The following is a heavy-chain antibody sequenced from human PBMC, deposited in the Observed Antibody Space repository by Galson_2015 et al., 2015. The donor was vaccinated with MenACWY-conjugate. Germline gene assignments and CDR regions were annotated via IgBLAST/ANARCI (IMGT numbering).Heavy chain of an antibody. CDR2: TRSKRNNYAT. J-gene: IGHJ4*02. V-gene: IGHV3-73*01. Sequence: SLRLSCAASGFSFSDSAMHWVRQASGKGLVWVGRTRSKRNNYATTYAASVQGRFTISRDESERMAYLHMNSLKTEDTAIYYCTRQSPLNFDYWGQGVLVTVSS. CDR1: GFSFSDSA. CDR3: TRQSPLNFDY.